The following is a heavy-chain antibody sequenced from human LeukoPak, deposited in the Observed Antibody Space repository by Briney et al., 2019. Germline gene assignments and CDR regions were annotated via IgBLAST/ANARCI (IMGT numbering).Heavy chain of an antibody. J-gene: IGHJ4*02. CDR1: GFTFSDYY. CDR2: ISSSGSTI. D-gene: IGHD3-22*01. Sequence: PGGSLRLSCAASGFTFSDYYMSWIRQAPGKGLEWVSYISSSGSTIYYADSVKGRFTISRDNAKNSLYLQMNSLRAEDTAVYYCARGSQITMIVVVLFDYWGQGTLVTVSS. V-gene: IGHV3-11*04. CDR3: ARGSQITMIVVVLFDY.